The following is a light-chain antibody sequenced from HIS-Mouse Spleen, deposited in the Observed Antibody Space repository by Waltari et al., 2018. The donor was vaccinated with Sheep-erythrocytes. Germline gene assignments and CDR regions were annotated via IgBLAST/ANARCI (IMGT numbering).Light chain of an antibody. Sequence: IQITQSPSTLSASVANRVTITSRASQSISSWLAWYQQKPGKAPKLLIYKASSLESGVPSRFSGSGSGTEFTLTISSLQPDDFATYYCQQYKSYSPLTFGGGTKVEIK. J-gene: IGKJ4*01. CDR3: QQYKSYSPLT. CDR2: KAS. CDR1: QSISSW. V-gene: IGKV1-5*03.